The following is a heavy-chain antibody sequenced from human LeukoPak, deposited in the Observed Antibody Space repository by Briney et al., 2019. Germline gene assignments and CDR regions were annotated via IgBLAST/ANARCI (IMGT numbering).Heavy chain of an antibody. Sequence: GGSLRLSCVASGFTVSTNYMSWVRQAPGKGLEWVSIIYSGGSIYYADSVKGRFTISRDSFKNSLYLQMNSLRAEDTALYYCAKNSDSSGTYFDHWGQGTLVTVSS. D-gene: IGHD3-22*01. CDR1: GFTVSTNY. CDR3: AKNSDSSGTYFDH. V-gene: IGHV3-53*01. CDR2: IYSGGSI. J-gene: IGHJ4*02.